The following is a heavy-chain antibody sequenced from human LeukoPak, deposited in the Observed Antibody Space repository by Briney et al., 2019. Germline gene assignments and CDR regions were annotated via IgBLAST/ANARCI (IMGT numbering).Heavy chain of an antibody. Sequence: GGSLRLSCGASGFTFSSYWMHWVRQAPGKGLVWVSRINNDGSSTSYADSVQGRFTISRDNAKNSLYLQMNSLRAEDTAVYYCAELGITMIGGVWGKGTTVTISS. CDR1: GFTFSSYW. J-gene: IGHJ6*04. D-gene: IGHD3-10*02. V-gene: IGHV3-74*01. CDR3: AELGITMIGGV. CDR2: INNDGSST.